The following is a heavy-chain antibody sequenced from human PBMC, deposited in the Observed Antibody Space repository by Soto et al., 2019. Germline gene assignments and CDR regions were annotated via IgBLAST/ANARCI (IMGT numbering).Heavy chain of an antibody. D-gene: IGHD5-18*01. CDR2: IHGDGGKK. Sequence: AGSLRLSCAASGFTFSACWMSWVRKAPGTGLERVGNIHGDGGKKYYDDPARGRLTITRDNAKRTLYLQKISPRAEATAVYYYCGEISGGYFYGRWDYWGQGALVTVSS. CDR1: GFTFSACW. V-gene: IGHV3-7*01. J-gene: IGHJ4*02. CDR3: CGEISGGYFYGRWDY.